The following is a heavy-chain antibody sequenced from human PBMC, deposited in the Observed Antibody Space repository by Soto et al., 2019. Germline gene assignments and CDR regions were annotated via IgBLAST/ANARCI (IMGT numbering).Heavy chain of an antibody. CDR1: GYVFTIFG. D-gene: IGHD5-18*01. CDR3: ARAIAGGYGHTTLDY. CDR2: INAYNGDT. J-gene: IGHJ4*02. Sequence: QVHLVHSGGEVKKPGASVKVSCKTSGYVFTIFGISWVRQAPGQGLEWMAWINAYNGDTNYAQRIQGRVTVTTETPASTGDMDLRSLRPDDSAVYYCARAIAGGYGHTTLDYWGQGTLVTVSS. V-gene: IGHV1-18*01.